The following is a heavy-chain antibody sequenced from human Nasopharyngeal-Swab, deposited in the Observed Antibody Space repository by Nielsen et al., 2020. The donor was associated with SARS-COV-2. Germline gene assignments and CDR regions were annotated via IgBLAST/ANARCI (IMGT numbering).Heavy chain of an antibody. V-gene: IGHV3-23*01. CDR1: GSTFSSYA. CDR3: AKAYFPKLLRDAFDI. CDR2: ISGSGGST. D-gene: IGHD2-15*01. Sequence: GESLKISCAASGSTFSSYAMSWVRQAPGKGLEWVSAISGSGGSTYYADSVKSRFTISRDNSKNTLYLQMNSLRAEDTAVYYCAKAYFPKLLRDAFDIWGQGTMVTVSS. J-gene: IGHJ3*02.